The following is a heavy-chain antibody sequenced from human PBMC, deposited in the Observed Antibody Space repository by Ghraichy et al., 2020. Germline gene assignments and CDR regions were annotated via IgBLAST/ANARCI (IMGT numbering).Heavy chain of an antibody. CDR1: GFTFSSYW. Sequence: GGSLRLSCAASGFTFSSYWMHWVRQAPGKGLVWVSRINSDGSSTSYADSVKGRLTISRDNAKSTLYLQMNSLRVGDTAVYYCVRAYGWNQPLSGLWGQGTLVTVSS. J-gene: IGHJ4*02. CDR3: VRAYGWNQPLSGL. D-gene: IGHD1-1*01. V-gene: IGHV3-74*01. CDR2: INSDGSST.